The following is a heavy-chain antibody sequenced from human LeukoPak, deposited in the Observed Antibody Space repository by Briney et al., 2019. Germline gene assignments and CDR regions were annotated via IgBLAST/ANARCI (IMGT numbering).Heavy chain of an antibody. CDR1: GFTFSSYG. J-gene: IGHJ3*02. CDR3: AKDRQGYCSGGSCHGAFDI. D-gene: IGHD2-15*01. CDR2: IWYGGSNK. V-gene: IGHV3-30*02. Sequence: GGSLRLSCAASGFTFSSYGMHWVRQAPGKGLEWVAVIWYGGSNKYYADSVKGRFTISRDNSKNTLYLQMNSLRAEDTAVYYCAKDRQGYCSGGSCHGAFDIWGQGTMVTVSS.